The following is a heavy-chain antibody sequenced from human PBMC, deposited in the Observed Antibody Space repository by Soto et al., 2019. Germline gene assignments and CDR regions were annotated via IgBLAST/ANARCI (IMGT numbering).Heavy chain of an antibody. J-gene: IGHJ4*02. CDR1: GFTFSSYG. D-gene: IGHD3-22*01. CDR3: AKDLYDSRKTRYYFDY. Sequence: GGSLRLSCAASGFTFSSYGMHWVRQAPGKGLEWVAVISYDGSNKYYADSVKGRFTISRDNSKNTLYLQMNSLRAEDTAVYYCAKDLYDSRKTRYYFDYWGQGTLVTVSS. CDR2: ISYDGSNK. V-gene: IGHV3-30*18.